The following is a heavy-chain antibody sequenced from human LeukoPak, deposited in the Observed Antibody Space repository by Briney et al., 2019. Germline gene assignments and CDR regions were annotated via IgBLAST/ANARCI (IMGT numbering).Heavy chain of an antibody. CDR1: GFIFSNYE. D-gene: IGHD3-10*01. CDR3: ARGPVNSVRSLHFYYYMDV. CDR2: ISDNGNTQ. V-gene: IGHV3-48*03. Sequence: GGSLRLSCSASGFIFSNYEMNWVRQAPGKGLEWLSYISDNGNTQYYSDSVKGRFTVSRDTAKNSLYLQMSSLSVEDTATYYCARGPVNSVRSLHFYYYMDVWGKGTTVTISS. J-gene: IGHJ6*03.